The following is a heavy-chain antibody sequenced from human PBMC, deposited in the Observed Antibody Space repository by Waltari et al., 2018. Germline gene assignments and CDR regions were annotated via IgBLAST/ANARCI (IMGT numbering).Heavy chain of an antibody. J-gene: IGHJ6*03. CDR2: IYTSGST. CDR1: GGSISSYY. D-gene: IGHD2-2*01. Sequence: QVQLQESGPGLVKPSETLSLTCTVSGGSISSYYWSWIRQPAGKGLEWIGRIYTSGSTNYNPSLKSRVTMSVDTSKNQFSLKLSSVTAADTAVYYCARESGNNCSSTSCHYYYYYMDVWGKGTTVTISS. V-gene: IGHV4-4*07. CDR3: ARESGNNCSSTSCHYYYYYMDV.